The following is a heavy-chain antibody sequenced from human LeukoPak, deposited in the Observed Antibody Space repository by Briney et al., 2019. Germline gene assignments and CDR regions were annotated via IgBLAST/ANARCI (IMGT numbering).Heavy chain of an antibody. CDR2: ISSSGST. V-gene: IGHV4-4*07. CDR3: ARDRYYYDSSGYKYMDV. J-gene: IGHJ6*03. Sequence: SETLSLTCSVSGDSITYFYWSWIRQAAGKGLEWIGRISSSGSTDYNPSLKSRVTMSVDTSKNQFSLKLNSVTAADTAVYYCARDRYYYDSSGYKYMDVWGKGTTVTVSS. D-gene: IGHD3-22*01. CDR1: GDSITYFY.